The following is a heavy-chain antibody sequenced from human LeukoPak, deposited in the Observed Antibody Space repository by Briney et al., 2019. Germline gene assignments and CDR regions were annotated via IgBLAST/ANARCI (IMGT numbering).Heavy chain of an antibody. V-gene: IGHV3-30*02. CDR2: IRYDRSHERDRNNN. J-gene: IGHJ4*02. CDR1: GFTFSSFD. CDR3: ARNTRGSPTD. D-gene: IGHD2-2*02. Sequence: GGSLRLSCAASGFTFSSFDMHWVRQAPGKGLECVAFIRYDRSHERDRNNNFYADSVRGRFTISRDNSKNTLYLQMNNLRPEDTAVYYCARNTRGSPTDWGQGTLATVSS.